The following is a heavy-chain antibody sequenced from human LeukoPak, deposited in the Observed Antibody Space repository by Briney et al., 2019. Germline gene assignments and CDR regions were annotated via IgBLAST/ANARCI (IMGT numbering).Heavy chain of an antibody. CDR1: GFTFSNYA. V-gene: IGHV3-23*01. D-gene: IGHD3-22*01. Sequence: GGSLRLSCAASGFTFSNYAMSWVRQAPGKGLEWVSAISGSGGSTYYADSVKGRFTISRDNSKNTLCLQMSSLRAEDTAVYYCAKGCASSGYYPVDYWGQGTLVTVSS. CDR3: AKGCASSGYYPVDY. CDR2: ISGSGGST. J-gene: IGHJ4*02.